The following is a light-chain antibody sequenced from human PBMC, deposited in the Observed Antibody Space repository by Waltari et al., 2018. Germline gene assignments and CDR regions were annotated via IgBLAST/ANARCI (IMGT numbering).Light chain of an antibody. CDR2: DAS. Sequence: EIVLTQSPATLSLSPGETATLSCRASQSVGTYLAWYQQKPGQAPRLLIYDASNRATGIPDRFRGSGSGTDFTLTIDSLEPEDFALYYCQQRSRWTPHTFGQGARLEIK. V-gene: IGKV3-11*01. CDR1: QSVGTY. J-gene: IGKJ2*01. CDR3: QQRSRWTPHT.